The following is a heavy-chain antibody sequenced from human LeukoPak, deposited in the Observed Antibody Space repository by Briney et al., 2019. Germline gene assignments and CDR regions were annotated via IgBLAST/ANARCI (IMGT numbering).Heavy chain of an antibody. D-gene: IGHD3-22*01. Sequence: PGGSLRLSCAASGFTFSSYSMNWVRQAPGKGLEWVSSIGGSGNYIYYADSVKGRFTISRDNAKNSLSLQMDSLRAEDTAVYYCARELRRSSGYYHALGYWGQGTLVTVSS. CDR1: GFTFSSYS. J-gene: IGHJ4*02. CDR2: IGGSGNYI. CDR3: ARELRRSSGYYHALGY. V-gene: IGHV3-21*04.